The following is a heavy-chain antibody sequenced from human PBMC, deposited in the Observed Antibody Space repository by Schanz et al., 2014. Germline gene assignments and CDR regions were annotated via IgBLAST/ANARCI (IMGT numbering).Heavy chain of an antibody. J-gene: IGHJ4*02. CDR3: ASDPNASVMHPSIDS. CDR2: MWNDGNNT. V-gene: IGHV3-30*04. D-gene: IGHD2-8*01. Sequence: QVHLVESGGGVVQPGRSLTLSCAASASLFSRSVIHWVRQAPGKGLEWVAVMWNDGNNTNYADSGKGRFTISRDNSKNSVYLQMNSLRTDDTAVYYGASDPNASVMHPSIDSWGQGTLVTVSS. CDR1: ASLFSRSV.